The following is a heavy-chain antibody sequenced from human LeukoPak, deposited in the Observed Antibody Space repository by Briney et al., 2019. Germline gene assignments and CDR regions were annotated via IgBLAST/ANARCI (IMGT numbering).Heavy chain of an antibody. J-gene: IGHJ4*02. D-gene: IGHD4-17*01. CDR3: AHYDDYRGDFDY. Sequence: SGPTLVKPTQTLTLTCTFSGFSLSTSGVGVGWIRQPPGKALEWLALTYWNDDKRYSPSLKNRLTITKDTSKNQVVLTMTNMDPVDTATYYCAHYDDYRGDFDYWGQGTLVTVSS. V-gene: IGHV2-5*01. CDR1: GFSLSTSGVG. CDR2: TYWNDDK.